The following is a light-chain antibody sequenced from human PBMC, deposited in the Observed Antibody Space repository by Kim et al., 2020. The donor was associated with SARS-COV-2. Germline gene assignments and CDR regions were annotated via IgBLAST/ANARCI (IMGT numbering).Light chain of an antibody. J-gene: IGLJ2*01. V-gene: IGLV2-18*02. CDR3: SSFTTIKTLL. CDR2: EVN. CDR1: SGDIGSYNL. Sequence: GQSVTISCPGTSGDIGSYNLVSWYQQPPATAPKLIICEVNNRPSGVPDLFSGSKAGNAASLTRSGLQAEDEADYYCSSFTTIKTLLFGGGTQLTVL.